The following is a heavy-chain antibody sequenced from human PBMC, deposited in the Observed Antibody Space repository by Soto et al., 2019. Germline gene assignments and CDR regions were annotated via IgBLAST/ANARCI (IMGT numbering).Heavy chain of an antibody. D-gene: IGHD1-26*01. CDR3: AKTNVGAYYYYYMDV. J-gene: IGHJ6*03. CDR1: GFTFSSYA. V-gene: IGHV3-23*01. CDR2: ISGSGGST. Sequence: EVQLLESGGGLVQPGGSLRLSCAASGFTFSSYAMSWVRQAPGKGLEWVSAISGSGGSTYYADSVKGRFTISRDNSKNTRYLQMNSLRAEDTAVYYCAKTNVGAYYYYYMDVWGKGTTVTVSS.